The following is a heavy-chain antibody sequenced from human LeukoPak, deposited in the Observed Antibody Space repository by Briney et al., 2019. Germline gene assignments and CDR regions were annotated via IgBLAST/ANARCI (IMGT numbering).Heavy chain of an antibody. Sequence: SQTLSLTCAVSGGSISSGGYSWSWIRQPPGKGLEWIGYIYHSGSTYYNPSLKSRVTISVDRSKNQFSLKLSSVTAADTAVYYCARETYYDFWSGYINDAFDIWGQGTMVTVSS. D-gene: IGHD3-3*01. CDR2: IYHSGST. V-gene: IGHV4-30-2*01. CDR3: ARETYYDFWSGYINDAFDI. CDR1: GGSISSGGYS. J-gene: IGHJ3*02.